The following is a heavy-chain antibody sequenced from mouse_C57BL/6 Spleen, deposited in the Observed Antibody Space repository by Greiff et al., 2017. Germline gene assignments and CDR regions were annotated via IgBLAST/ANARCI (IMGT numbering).Heavy chain of an antibody. D-gene: IGHD1-1*01. J-gene: IGHJ3*01. CDR2: ISYDGSN. V-gene: IGHV3-6*01. CDR1: GYSITSGYY. CDR3: ARDYYGSSRAWFAY. Sequence: DVKLQESGPGLVKPSQSLSLTCSVTGYSITSGYYWNWIRQFPGNKLEWMGYISYDGSNNYNPSLKNRISITRETSKNQFFLKLNSVTTEDTATYYCARDYYGSSRAWFAYWGQGTLVTVSA.